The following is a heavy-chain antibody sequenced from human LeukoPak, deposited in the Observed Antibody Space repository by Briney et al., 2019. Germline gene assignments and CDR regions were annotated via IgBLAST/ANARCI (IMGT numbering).Heavy chain of an antibody. Sequence: SETLSLTCTVSGGSISSYYWSWIRQPPGKGLEWIGYIYYSGSTNYNPSLKSRVTISVDTSKNQFSLKLSSVTAADTAVYYCARTLLLWFGEFGWFDPWGQGTLVTVSS. CDR1: GGSISSYY. D-gene: IGHD3-10*01. CDR3: ARTLLLWFGEFGWFDP. CDR2: IYYSGST. V-gene: IGHV4-59*01. J-gene: IGHJ5*02.